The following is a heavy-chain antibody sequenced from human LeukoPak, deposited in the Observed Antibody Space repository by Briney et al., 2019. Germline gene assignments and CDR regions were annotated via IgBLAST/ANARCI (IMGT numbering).Heavy chain of an antibody. CDR1: GGSISSSSYY. CDR3: ARHHDIALDY. CDR2: TYYSGSS. V-gene: IGHV4-39*01. J-gene: IGHJ4*02. D-gene: IGHD3-22*01. Sequence: SETLSLTCTVSGGSISSSSYYWGWIRQPPGTGLEWIGRTYYSGSSYYNPSLKSRVTISIDTSKNQFSLNLRSVTAADTAVFYCARHHDIALDYWGQGILVTVSS.